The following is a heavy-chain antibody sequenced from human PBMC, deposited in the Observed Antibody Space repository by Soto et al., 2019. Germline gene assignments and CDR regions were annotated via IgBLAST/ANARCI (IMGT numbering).Heavy chain of an antibody. CDR1: GGSIRSGGHY. CDR2: IYYSGNT. CDR3: ARDRLLALVCTARHYFGLHV. D-gene: IGHD2-8*01. J-gene: IGHJ6*04. V-gene: IGHV4-31*03. Sequence: SETLSLTCTVSGGSIRSGGHYWSWVRQNPRKGLEWIGNIYYSGNTYYNQSLRSGLTISVGTSKNQFSLNLGSVTAADTAVYYCARDRLLALVCTARHYFGLHVWRKGTTVTSPQ.